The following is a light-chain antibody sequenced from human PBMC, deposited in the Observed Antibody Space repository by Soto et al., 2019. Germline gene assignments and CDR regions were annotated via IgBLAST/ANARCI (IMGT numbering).Light chain of an antibody. CDR1: SSDVGDYNY. CDR2: EVS. CDR3: SSYTTSSII. V-gene: IGLV2-14*01. Sequence: QSVLTQPASVSGSPGQSITISCTGTSSDVGDYNYVSWYQQHPGKAPKLMICEVSNRPSGVSTRFSGSKSGNTASLTISGLQAEDEADYYCSSYTTSSIIFGGGTQLTVL. J-gene: IGLJ2*01.